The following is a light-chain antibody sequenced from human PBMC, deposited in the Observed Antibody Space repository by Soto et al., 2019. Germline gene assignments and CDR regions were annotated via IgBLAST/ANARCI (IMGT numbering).Light chain of an antibody. CDR2: WAS. CDR3: HQYCTIHRT. J-gene: IGKJ1*01. V-gene: IGKV4-1*01. CDR1: QSVLLSSQNKNC. Sequence: DIVVTQSPESLAVSPGERATIHCKSTQSVLLSSQNKNCITWYQQKPGQPPKVLIYWASTRNSGVPDRLSGSGSGTDFTLTISSLQAEDVAFYYCHQYCTIHRTFGQGTKVDIK.